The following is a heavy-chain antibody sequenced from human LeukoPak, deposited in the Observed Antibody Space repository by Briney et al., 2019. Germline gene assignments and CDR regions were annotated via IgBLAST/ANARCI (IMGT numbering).Heavy chain of an antibody. CDR2: INDSGSA. CDR1: GGSFSDYH. D-gene: IGHD3-10*01. Sequence: PSETLSLTCAVYGGSFSDYHWTWIRQSPGKGLDWIGEINDSGSALYNPSLMNRVTISVGMSKNHFSLNLTSVTAADTGVYYCGRGPHPHWPPMENWGQGSLVTVSS. CDR3: GRGPHPHWPPMEN. J-gene: IGHJ4*02. V-gene: IGHV4-34*01.